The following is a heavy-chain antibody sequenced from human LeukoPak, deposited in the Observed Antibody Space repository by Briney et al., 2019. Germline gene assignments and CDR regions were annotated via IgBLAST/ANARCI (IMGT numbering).Heavy chain of an antibody. Sequence: GGSLRLSCAASGFTFSSYAVTWVRQAPGKGLEWVSHISGRGDSTYYADSVKGRFTISRDNSKNTLYLQMNSLRAEDTAVYYCAKGGDSSGWWYYFDYWGQGTLVTVSS. CDR2: ISGRGDST. D-gene: IGHD6-19*01. CDR1: GFTFSSYA. CDR3: AKGGDSSGWWYYFDY. J-gene: IGHJ4*02. V-gene: IGHV3-23*01.